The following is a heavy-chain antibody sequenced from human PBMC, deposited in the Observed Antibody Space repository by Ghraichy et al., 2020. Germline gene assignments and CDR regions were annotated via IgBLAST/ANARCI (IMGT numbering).Heavy chain of an antibody. D-gene: IGHD3-10*01. V-gene: IGHV3-21*01. CDR3: ARLAITMVRGANLPEYYFDY. CDR1: GFTFSSYS. CDR2: ISSSSSYI. J-gene: IGHJ4*02. Sequence: GGSLRLSCAASGFTFSSYSMNWVRQAPGKGLEWVSSISSSSSYIYYADSVKGRFTISRDNAKNSLYLQMNSLRAEDTAVYYCARLAITMVRGANLPEYYFDYWGQGTLVTVSS.